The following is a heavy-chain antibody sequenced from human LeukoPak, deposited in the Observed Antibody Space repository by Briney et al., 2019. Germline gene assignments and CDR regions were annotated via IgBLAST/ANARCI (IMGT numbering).Heavy chain of an antibody. J-gene: IGHJ6*02. V-gene: IGHV3-30-3*01. CDR1: GFTLSSYA. Sequence: GGSLRLSCAASGFTLSSYAMHWVRQAPGKGLEWVAVISYDGSNKYYADSVKGRFTISRDNSKNTLYLQMNSLRAEDTAVYYCARGRVRQQLVFGAGNGMDVWGQGTTVTVSS. D-gene: IGHD6-13*01. CDR3: ARGRVRQQLVFGAGNGMDV. CDR2: ISYDGSNK.